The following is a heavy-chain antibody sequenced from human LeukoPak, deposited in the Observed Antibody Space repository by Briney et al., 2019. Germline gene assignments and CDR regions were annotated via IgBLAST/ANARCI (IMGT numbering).Heavy chain of an antibody. CDR2: IYYSGST. CDR3: ARNGAAAAYYYYYGMDV. CDR1: GGSISSYY. V-gene: IGHV4-59*08. D-gene: IGHD6-13*01. Sequence: SETLSLTCTVSGGSISSYYWSWIRQPPGKGLVWIGYIYYSGSTNYNPSLKSRVTISVDTSKNQFSLKLSSVTAADTAVYYCARNGAAAAYYYYYGMDVWGQGTTVTVSS. J-gene: IGHJ6*02.